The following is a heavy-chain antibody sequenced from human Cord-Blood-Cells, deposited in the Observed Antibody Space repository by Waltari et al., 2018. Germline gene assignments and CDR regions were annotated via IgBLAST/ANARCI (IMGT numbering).Heavy chain of an antibody. V-gene: IGHV3-23*01. J-gene: IGHJ4*02. Sequence: EVQLLESGGGLVQPGGSLRLSCAASGFTFSSYAMSWVRQAPGKGLEWVSAISGSGGSTYYADSVKGRFTISRDNSKNTLYLQMNSLRAEDTAVYYCAKLTAIERTYSSSSGVDYWGQGTLVTVSS. D-gene: IGHD6-6*01. CDR1: GFTFSSYA. CDR2: ISGSGGST. CDR3: AKLTAIERTYSSSSGVDY.